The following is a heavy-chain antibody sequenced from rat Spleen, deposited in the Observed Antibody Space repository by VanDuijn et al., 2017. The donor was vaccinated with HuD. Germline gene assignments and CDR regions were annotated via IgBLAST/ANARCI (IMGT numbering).Heavy chain of an antibody. CDR3: TRGNDY. V-gene: IGHV2-6*01. J-gene: IGHJ2*01. CDR2: ISSGGST. Sequence: QVQLKESGPGLLQPSQTLSLTFTVSGFSLTSYTVSWVRQPPGKGREWIAAISSGGSTYYNSALKSRLSISRDTSKSQVFLKMNSLQTEDTAMYFCTRGNDYWGQGVMVTVSS. CDR1: GFSLTSYT.